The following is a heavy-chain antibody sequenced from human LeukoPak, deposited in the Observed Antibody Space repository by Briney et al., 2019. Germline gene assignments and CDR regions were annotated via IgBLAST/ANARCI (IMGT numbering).Heavy chain of an antibody. V-gene: IGHV4-59*01. CDR3: ARGYFDSSGYSNPFDY. J-gene: IGHJ4*02. CDR2: IHYSGTT. Sequence: SETLSLTCAVYGGSFSGYYWSWIRQPPGKGLEWIGYIHYSGTTKYNPSLQSRVTISVDTSKNQFSLNLRSVTAADTAVYYCARGYFDSSGYSNPFDYWGQGTLVTVSS. CDR1: GGSFSGYY. D-gene: IGHD3-22*01.